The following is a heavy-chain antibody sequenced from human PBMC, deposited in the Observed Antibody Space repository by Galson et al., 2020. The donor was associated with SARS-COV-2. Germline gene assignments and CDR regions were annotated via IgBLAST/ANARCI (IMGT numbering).Heavy chain of an antibody. CDR2: ISHDGSNK. V-gene: IGHV3-30*04. CDR3: AREGPDYTSSYFDF. CDR1: GFTFSNFA. D-gene: IGHD6-6*01. J-gene: IGHJ4*02. Sequence: TGGSLRLSCAASGFTFSNFAMHWVRQAAGKGLEWVAIISHDGSNKYNTDSMKGRFTISRDNSKNTLYLQMNSLRDEDTAVYYCAREGPDYTSSYFDFWGQGTPVTVSS.